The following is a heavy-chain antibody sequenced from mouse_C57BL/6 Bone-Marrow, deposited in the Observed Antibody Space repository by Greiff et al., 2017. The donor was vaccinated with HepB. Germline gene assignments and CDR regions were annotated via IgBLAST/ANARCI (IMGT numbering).Heavy chain of an antibody. CDR1: GFNIKDDY. V-gene: IGHV14-4*01. CDR2: IDPENGDT. CDR3: PTGMYYGDY. D-gene: IGHD1-1*01. Sequence: EVQLQQSGAELVRPGASVKLSCTASGFNIKDDYMHWVKQRPEQGLEWIGWIDPENGDTEYASKFQGKATITADPSSNTAYMQLSSLTSEDTAVYYCPTGMYYGDYWGQGTTLTVSS. J-gene: IGHJ2*01.